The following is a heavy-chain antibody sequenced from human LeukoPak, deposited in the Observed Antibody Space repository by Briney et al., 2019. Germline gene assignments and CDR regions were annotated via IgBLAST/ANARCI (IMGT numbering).Heavy chain of an antibody. Sequence: GGSLRLSCAASGFTFSSYSRNWVRQAPGKGRDWVSSISSSSSYIYYAYSVKGRFTISRANAKNSLYLQMNSLRAEDTAVYYCARDGGRVTMVRGVIDYWGQGTLVTVSS. V-gene: IGHV3-21*01. J-gene: IGHJ4*02. CDR2: ISSSSSYI. D-gene: IGHD3-10*01. CDR3: ARDGGRVTMVRGVIDY. CDR1: GFTFSSYS.